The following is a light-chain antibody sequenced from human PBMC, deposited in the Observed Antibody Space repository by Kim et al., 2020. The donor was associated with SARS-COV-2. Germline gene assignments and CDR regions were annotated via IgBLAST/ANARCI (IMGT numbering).Light chain of an antibody. CDR3: QQYQSMMT. Sequence: DIQMTQSPSTLSASVGDRVTITCRASQNINTWLAWYQQKPGKAPKLLIYKASILESEVPSRFSGSGSGTEFTLTISSLQPADFATYYCQQYQSMMTFGQGTKVDIK. CDR1: QNINTW. J-gene: IGKJ1*01. CDR2: KAS. V-gene: IGKV1-5*03.